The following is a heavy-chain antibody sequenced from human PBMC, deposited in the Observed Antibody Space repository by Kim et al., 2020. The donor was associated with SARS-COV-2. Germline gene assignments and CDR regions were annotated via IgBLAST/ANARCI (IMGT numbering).Heavy chain of an antibody. J-gene: IGHJ4*02. D-gene: IGHD5-12*01. CDR3: ATIPASRWLRFGMVY. Sequence: ASVKVSCKVSGYTLTELPMHWVRQAPGKGLEWMGGFDPEDGETVYSLRFQGRVTMTEDTSTDTASMELSSLRSEDTALYYCATIPASRWLRFGMVYWGQGTLVTVSS. CDR1: GYTLTELP. V-gene: IGHV1-24*01. CDR2: FDPEDGET.